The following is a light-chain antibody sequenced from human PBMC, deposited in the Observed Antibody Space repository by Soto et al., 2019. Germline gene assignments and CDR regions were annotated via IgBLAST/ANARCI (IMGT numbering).Light chain of an antibody. CDR2: EAS. Sequence: DIQMTQSPSTLSASVGDRVTITCRASQSISDSLAWYQQKPGKAPKLLIYEASSLKSGVPSRFSGSRSGTEYTLPVSSLQPDDLASDYCQQYNGYWTFGQGTKVEIK. CDR1: QSISDS. J-gene: IGKJ1*01. CDR3: QQYNGYWT. V-gene: IGKV1-5*03.